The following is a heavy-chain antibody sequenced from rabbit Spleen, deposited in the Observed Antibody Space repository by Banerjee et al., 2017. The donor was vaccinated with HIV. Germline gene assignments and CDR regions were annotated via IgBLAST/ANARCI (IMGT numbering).Heavy chain of an antibody. CDR2: ILAGSSGNT. J-gene: IGHJ6*01. Sequence: QSLEESGGDLVKPGASLTLTCTASGFSFSSRYYMCWVRQAPGKGLEWIACILAGSSGNTDYASWAKGRFTITRSTSLNTVTLQVNSLTAADTATYFCARVDYNGVYSGMDLWGPGTLVTVS. V-gene: IGHV1S40*01. CDR1: GFSFSSRYY. D-gene: IGHD1-1*01. CDR3: ARVDYNGVYSGMDL.